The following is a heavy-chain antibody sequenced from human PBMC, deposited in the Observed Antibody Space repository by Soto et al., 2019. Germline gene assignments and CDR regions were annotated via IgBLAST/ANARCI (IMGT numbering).Heavy chain of an antibody. CDR2: ISGSGRTI. V-gene: IGHV3-23*01. CDR3: AKKGRTPNGRNYLAP. D-gene: IGHD1-7*01. Sequence: GGSLSLSCAASGFTFISYAMNWVRQAPGKGLEWVSIISGSGRTIYYSDSVKGRFVISRDNPKNPLYLQMNSLRAEDTAVYYCAKKGRTPNGRNYLAPWVQGALVTVSS. J-gene: IGHJ5*02. CDR1: GFTFISYA.